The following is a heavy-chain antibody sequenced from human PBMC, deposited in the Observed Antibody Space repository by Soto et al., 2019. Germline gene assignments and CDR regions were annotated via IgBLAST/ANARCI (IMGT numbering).Heavy chain of an antibody. D-gene: IGHD6-13*01. CDR3: AHSSSSTYFNYFDS. Sequence: QITLKESGPTLVKPTQTLTLTCSFSGVSLRTSGVGVGWIRQPPGKALEWLALMFWDDDKRYSPSLRNRLTITSDTSKDQVVLTMTNMDPVDTDTYYCAHSSSSTYFNYFDSWGQGTLVTVSS. CDR1: GVSLRTSGVG. V-gene: IGHV2-5*02. CDR2: MFWDDDK. J-gene: IGHJ4*02.